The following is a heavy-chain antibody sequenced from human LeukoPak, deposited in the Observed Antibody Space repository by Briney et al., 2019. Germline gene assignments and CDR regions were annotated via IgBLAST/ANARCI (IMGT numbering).Heavy chain of an antibody. J-gene: IGHJ4*02. CDR1: GGSISSGTYY. CDR2: IYKSGST. Sequence: PSQTLSLTCTVSGGSISSGTYYWSWIRQPAGKGLEWIGRIYKSGSTNYNPSLKSRVTMSVDTSKNQFSLKLSSVTAADTAVYYCARDRGTWNDDGFDYWGQGTLVTVSS. V-gene: IGHV4-61*02. CDR3: ARDRGTWNDDGFDY. D-gene: IGHD1-1*01.